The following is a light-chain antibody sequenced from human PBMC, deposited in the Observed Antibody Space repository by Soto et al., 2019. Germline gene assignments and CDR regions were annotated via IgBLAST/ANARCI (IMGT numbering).Light chain of an antibody. CDR2: DVT. CDR1: SSDVGAYDF. J-gene: IGLJ2*01. V-gene: IGLV2-14*01. Sequence: QSALTQPASVSGSPGQSITISCTGTSSDVGAYDFVSWYQHYPGKAPILVTFDVTHRPPGISDRFSGSKSANTASLTISGLQAEDEAFYYCSSYTTRSTLVFGGGTKVTVL. CDR3: SSYTTRSTLV.